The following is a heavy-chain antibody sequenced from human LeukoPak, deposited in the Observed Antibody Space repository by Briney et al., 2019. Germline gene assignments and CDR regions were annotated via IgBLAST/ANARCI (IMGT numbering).Heavy chain of an antibody. Sequence: ASVKVSCKASGYTFTGYYMHWVRQAPGQGLEWMGRINPNSGGTNYAQKFQGRATMTRDTSISTAYMELSRLRSDDTAVYYCARDRHGYSYAMYDFDYWGQGTLVTVSS. V-gene: IGHV1-2*06. CDR1: GYTFTGYY. D-gene: IGHD5-18*01. CDR2: INPNSGGT. J-gene: IGHJ4*02. CDR3: ARDRHGYSYAMYDFDY.